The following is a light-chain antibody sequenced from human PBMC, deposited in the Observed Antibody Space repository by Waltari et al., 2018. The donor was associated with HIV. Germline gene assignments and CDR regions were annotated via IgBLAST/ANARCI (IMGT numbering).Light chain of an antibody. J-gene: IGKJ2*01. CDR3: QQYSAFPFT. CDR2: KAS. Sequence: DIEMTQSPSTLPLSLGDRVTITCRASQTISSSLAWYQQRPGTAPTLLIYKASSLEDGVPSRFSGSGSGTEFTLTISSLQPDDIAVYFCQQYSAFPFTFGQGTKLEI. V-gene: IGKV1-5*03. CDR1: QTISSS.